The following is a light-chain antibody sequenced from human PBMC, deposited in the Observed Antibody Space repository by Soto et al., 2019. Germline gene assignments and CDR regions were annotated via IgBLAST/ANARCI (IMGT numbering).Light chain of an antibody. CDR2: DAS. CDR3: QQYHGFSRT. J-gene: IGKJ1*01. V-gene: IGKV1-5*01. CDR1: QSISTW. Sequence: DIQMTQSPSTLSASVGDRVTITCRASQSISTWLAWYQQKPGKAPKLLIFDASTLQSGVPSRFSGCGSGTEFTLTISSLQPDDLATYYCQQYHGFSRTFGQGTKVDI.